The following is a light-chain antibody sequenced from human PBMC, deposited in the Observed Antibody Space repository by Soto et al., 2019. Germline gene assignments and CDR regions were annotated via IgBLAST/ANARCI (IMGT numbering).Light chain of an antibody. CDR1: QNIGTS. V-gene: IGKV3-15*01. J-gene: IGKJ1*01. Sequence: ELSQSPATVSLSKGERATLPCRAGQNIGTSLVWSQQKPGQAPRLLIYDASTRATGIPARFSGSGSGTEFPTISSSRPCDYVVVYYHQQNNKRLLTFGQGTNVDVK. CDR3: QQNNKRLLT. CDR2: DAS.